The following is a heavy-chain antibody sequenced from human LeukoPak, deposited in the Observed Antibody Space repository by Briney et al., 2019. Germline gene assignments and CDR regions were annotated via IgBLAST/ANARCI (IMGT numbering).Heavy chain of an antibody. CDR1: GGTFSSYA. CDR3: ARGYYGSGSQNLDY. Sequence: SLKVSCKASGGTFSSYAISWVRQAPGQGLEWMGGIIPIFGTANYAQKFQGRVTITTDESTSTAYMELSSLRSEDTAVYYCARGYYGSGSQNLDYWGQGTLVTVSS. CDR2: IIPIFGTA. D-gene: IGHD3-10*01. V-gene: IGHV1-69*05. J-gene: IGHJ4*02.